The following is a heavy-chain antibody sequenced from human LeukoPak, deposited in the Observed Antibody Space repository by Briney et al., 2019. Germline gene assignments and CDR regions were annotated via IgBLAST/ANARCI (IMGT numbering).Heavy chain of an antibody. CDR3: ARGGYGDYVGWFDP. J-gene: IGHJ5*02. CDR2: IKSDGSIT. D-gene: IGHD4-17*01. V-gene: IGHV3-74*01. CDR1: GFTFSGYW. Sequence: GGSLRLSCAASGFTFSGYWMHWVRQAPGKGLVWVSRIKSDGSITSYADSVKGRVTISRDNAKNTLYLQMNSLRAEDTAVYYCARGGYGDYVGWFDPWGQGTLVTVSS.